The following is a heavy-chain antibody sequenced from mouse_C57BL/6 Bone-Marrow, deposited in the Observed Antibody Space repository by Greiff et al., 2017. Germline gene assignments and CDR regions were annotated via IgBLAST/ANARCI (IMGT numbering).Heavy chain of an antibody. CDR3: ARIRSVTYWYFDV. J-gene: IGHJ1*03. D-gene: IGHD2-1*01. Sequence: EVQLVESGGGLVQPGESLKLSCESNEYEFPSHDMSWVRKTPEKRLELVAAINSDGGSTYYPDTMERRFIISRDNTKKTLYLQMSSLRSEDTALFDCARIRSVTYWYFDVWGTGTTVTVSS. CDR2: INSDGGST. CDR1: EYEFPSHD. V-gene: IGHV5-2*01.